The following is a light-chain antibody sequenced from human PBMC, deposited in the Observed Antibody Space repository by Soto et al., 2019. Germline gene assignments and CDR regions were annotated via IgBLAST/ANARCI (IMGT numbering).Light chain of an antibody. CDR1: QGIRND. V-gene: IGKV1-6*01. CDR2: AAS. CDR3: LQDYNYPWT. J-gene: IGKJ1*01. Sequence: AIQMTQSPSSLSASVGDGVTITCRASQGIRNDLGWFQQTPGKAPKLLIYAASRLQIGVPSRFSGSGSGTDFTLTISSLQPEDFATYYCLQDYNYPWTFGQGTKVEIK.